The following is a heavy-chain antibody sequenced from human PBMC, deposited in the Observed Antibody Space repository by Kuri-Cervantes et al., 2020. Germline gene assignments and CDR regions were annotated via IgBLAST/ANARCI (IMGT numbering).Heavy chain of an antibody. CDR3: ARDLLEVSIFGVVIRVGYYYYGMDV. V-gene: IGHV1-18*01. CDR2: ISAYNGNT. CDR1: GYTFTSYG. D-gene: IGHD3-3*01. J-gene: IGHJ6*02. Sequence: ASVKVSCKASGYTFTSYGISWVRQAPGQGLEWIGWISAYNGNTNYAQKLQGRVTMTTDTSTSTAYMELRSLRSDDTAVYYCARDLLEVSIFGVVIRVGYYYYGMDVWGQGTTVTVSS.